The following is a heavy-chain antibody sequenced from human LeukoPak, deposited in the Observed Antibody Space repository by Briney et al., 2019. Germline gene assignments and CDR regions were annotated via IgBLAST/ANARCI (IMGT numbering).Heavy chain of an antibody. V-gene: IGHV4-61*02. D-gene: IGHD3-3*01. CDR3: ARTYYDFWSGYYYYYMDV. CDR1: GGSISSGSYY. CDR2: IYTSGST. J-gene: IGHJ6*03. Sequence: SQTLSLTCTVSGGSISSGSYYWSWIRQPAGKGLDWIGRIYTSGSTNYNPSLKSRVTISVDTSKNQFSLKLSSVTAADTAVYYCARTYYDFWSGYYYYYMDVWGKGTTVTVSS.